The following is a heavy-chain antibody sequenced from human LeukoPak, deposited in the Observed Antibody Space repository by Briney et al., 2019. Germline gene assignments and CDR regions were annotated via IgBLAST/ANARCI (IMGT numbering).Heavy chain of an antibody. D-gene: IGHD2-2*01. CDR2: ISYDGTIR. Sequence: GGSLRLSCAASGFTFSSYGMHWVRQAPGKGLEWVAVISYDGTIRNYADSVKGRFTITRDNSKNTLYLQMNSLTAEDTALYYCAKGGCSSTTCYLANPWGQGTLVTVSS. V-gene: IGHV3-30*18. CDR3: AKGGCSSTTCYLANP. J-gene: IGHJ5*02. CDR1: GFTFSSYG.